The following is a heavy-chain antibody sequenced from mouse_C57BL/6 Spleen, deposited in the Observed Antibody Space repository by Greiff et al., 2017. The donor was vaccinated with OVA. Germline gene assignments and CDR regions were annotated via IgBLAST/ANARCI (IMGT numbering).Heavy chain of an antibody. CDR1: GFTFSDYY. V-gene: IGHV5-12*01. J-gene: IGHJ1*03. Sequence: EVMLVESGGGLVQPGGSLKLSCAASGFTFSDYYMYWVRQTPEKRLEWVAYISNGGGSTYYPDTVKGRFTISRDNAKNTLYLQMSRLKSEDTAMYYCASAYYYGTGYFDVWGTGTTVTVSS. CDR2: ISNGGGST. D-gene: IGHD1-1*01. CDR3: ASAYYYGTGYFDV.